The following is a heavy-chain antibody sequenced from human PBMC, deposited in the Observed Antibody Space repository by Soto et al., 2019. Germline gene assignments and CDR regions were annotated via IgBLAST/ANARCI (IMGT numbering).Heavy chain of an antibody. CDR1: GSTFSDYS. J-gene: IGHJ4*02. CDR2: ITSDSGVA. CDR3: ARLPKGSTVTS. Sequence: EVQLVESGGGLVHPGGSLRLSCAASGSTFSDYSMNWVRQAPGKGLEWVSYITSDSGVAYYADSVKGRFSVSRDNDKKSLFLQMNSLSDEDTAVYYCARLPKGSTVTSWGQGTLVTVSS. V-gene: IGHV3-48*02. D-gene: IGHD4-17*01.